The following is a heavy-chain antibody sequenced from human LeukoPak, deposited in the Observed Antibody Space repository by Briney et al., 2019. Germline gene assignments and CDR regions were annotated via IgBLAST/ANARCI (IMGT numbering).Heavy chain of an antibody. CDR1: GYTFTTNG. Sequence: GASVKVSCKASGYTFTTNGISWVRQAPGQGLEWMGWISAYNGNTNYAQKLQGRVTMTTDTSTSTAYMEVRSLRSDDTAVYYCARTTYYYDSSGQRAGDAFDIWGQGTMVTVSS. CDR3: ARTTYYYDSSGQRAGDAFDI. CDR2: ISAYNGNT. V-gene: IGHV1-18*01. J-gene: IGHJ3*02. D-gene: IGHD3-22*01.